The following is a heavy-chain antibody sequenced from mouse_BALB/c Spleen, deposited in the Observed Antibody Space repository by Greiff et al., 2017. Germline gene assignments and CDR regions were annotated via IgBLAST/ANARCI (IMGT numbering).Heavy chain of an antibody. CDR1: GYTFSSYW. CDR2: ILPGSGST. J-gene: IGHJ4*01. D-gene: IGHD1-1*01. V-gene: IGHV1-9*01. Sequence: VQLQQSGAELMKPGASVKISCKATGYTFSSYWIEWVKQRPGHGLEWIGEILPGSGSTNYNEKFKGKATFTADTSSNTAYMQLSSLTSEDSAVYYCARLDTTGAMDYWGQGTSVTVSS. CDR3: ARLDTTGAMDY.